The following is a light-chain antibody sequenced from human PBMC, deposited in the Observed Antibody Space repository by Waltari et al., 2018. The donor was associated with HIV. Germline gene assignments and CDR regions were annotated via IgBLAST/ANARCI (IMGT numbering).Light chain of an antibody. V-gene: IGKV1D-13*01. Sequence: IQLTQSPSSLSASIGDRIALTCRASQYISTSLALYQHILGTPPKLLIFDASNVESGVPSRFSGSGSGTVFTLTISSLRPEDFATYHCHQFKYYPQTFGQGIRLE. CDR2: DAS. J-gene: IGKJ2*01. CDR3: HQFKYYPQT. CDR1: QYISTS.